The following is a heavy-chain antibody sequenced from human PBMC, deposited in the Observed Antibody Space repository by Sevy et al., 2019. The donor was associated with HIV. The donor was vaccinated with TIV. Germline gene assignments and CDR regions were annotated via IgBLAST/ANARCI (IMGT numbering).Heavy chain of an antibody. CDR3: ARGITMIVPFDY. CDR2: IYYSGST. J-gene: IGHJ4*02. CDR1: GGSISSGGYC. V-gene: IGHV4-31*03. Sequence: SETLSLTCTVSGGSISSGGYCWSWIRQHPGKGLEWIGYIYYSGSTYYNPSLKSRVTISVDTSKNQFSLKLSSVTAADTAVYYCARGITMIVPFDYWGQRTLVTVSS. D-gene: IGHD3-22*01.